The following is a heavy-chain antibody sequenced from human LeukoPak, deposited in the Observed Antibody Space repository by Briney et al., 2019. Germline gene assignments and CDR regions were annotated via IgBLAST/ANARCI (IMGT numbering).Heavy chain of an antibody. J-gene: IGHJ4*02. Sequence: SGGSLRLSCAASGFTFSSYAMSWVRQAPGKGLEWVSAISGSGGSTYYADSVKGRFTISRDNSKNTLYLQMNSLRAEDTAVYYCAKVVNDFWSGYLFDYWGQGTLVTVSS. CDR1: GFTFSSYA. D-gene: IGHD3-3*01. CDR3: AKVVNDFWSGYLFDY. V-gene: IGHV3-23*01. CDR2: ISGSGGST.